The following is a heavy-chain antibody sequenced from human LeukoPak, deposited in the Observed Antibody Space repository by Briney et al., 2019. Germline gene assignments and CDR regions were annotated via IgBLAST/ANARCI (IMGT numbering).Heavy chain of an antibody. Sequence: PGGSLRLSCAASGFTFDDSVMSWVRQAPGKGLEWVSAISGSGGSTYYADSVKGRFTISRDNSKNTLYLQMNSLRAEDTAVYYCAKGPVNWNYDHWGQGTLVTVSS. CDR2: ISGSGGST. CDR1: GFTFDDSV. V-gene: IGHV3-23*01. J-gene: IGHJ4*02. D-gene: IGHD1-7*01. CDR3: AKGPVNWNYDH.